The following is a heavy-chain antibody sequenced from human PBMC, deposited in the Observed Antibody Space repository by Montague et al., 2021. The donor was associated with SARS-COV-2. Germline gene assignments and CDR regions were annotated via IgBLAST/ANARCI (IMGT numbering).Heavy chain of an antibody. D-gene: IGHD2-15*01. CDR3: ARGSVDIVVVVAATPPYFDS. J-gene: IGHJ4*02. V-gene: IGHV4-34*01. CDR2: INQSGRT. CDR1: GGSFSGYY. Sequence: SETLSLTCAVYGGSFSGYYWSWIRQPPEKGLEWIGEINQSGRTNNNPSLKSRVIISVDTSKNQFSLKLSSVTAADTAVYYCARGSVDIVVVVAATPPYFDSWGQGTLVTVSS.